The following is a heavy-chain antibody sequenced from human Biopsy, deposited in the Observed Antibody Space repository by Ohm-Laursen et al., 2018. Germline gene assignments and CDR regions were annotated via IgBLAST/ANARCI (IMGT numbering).Heavy chain of an antibody. CDR2: MNPDSGNT. Sequence: ASVKVSCKTSGYPFTFYEINWVRQATGQGLEWLGWMNPDSGNTGSAQKFHDRVTMTMNTSINTAYLELGSLRSEDTAVYYCARFDNGFDKWGQGTLVTVSS. CDR1: GYPFTFYE. D-gene: IGHD2-8*01. V-gene: IGHV1-8*01. J-gene: IGHJ4*02. CDR3: ARFDNGFDK.